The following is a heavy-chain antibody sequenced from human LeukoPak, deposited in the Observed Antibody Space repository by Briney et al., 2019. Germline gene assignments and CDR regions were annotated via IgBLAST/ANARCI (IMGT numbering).Heavy chain of an antibody. CDR1: GYTFTSYD. V-gene: IGHV1-2*02. CDR3: ARESQEGYYYDNSGMDV. D-gene: IGHD3-22*01. Sequence: ASVKVSCKASGYTFTSYDINWVRQATGQGLEWMGWINPNSGGTNYAQKFQGRVTMTRDTSISTAYMELSRLRSDDTAVYYCARESQEGYYYDNSGMDVWGKGTTVTVSS. J-gene: IGHJ6*04. CDR2: INPNSGGT.